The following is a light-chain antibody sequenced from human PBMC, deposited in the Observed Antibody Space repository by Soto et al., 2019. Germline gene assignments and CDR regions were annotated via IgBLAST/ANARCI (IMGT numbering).Light chain of an antibody. CDR1: QSVSSN. CDR2: GAS. Sequence: EIVMTQSPATLSVSPGERATLSCRASQSVSSNLAWYQQKPGQAPRLLIHGASSRATGIPDRFSGSGSGTDFTLTISRLEPEDFAVYYCQQYSSSPKTFGQGTKV. J-gene: IGKJ1*01. CDR3: QQYSSSPKT. V-gene: IGKV3-20*01.